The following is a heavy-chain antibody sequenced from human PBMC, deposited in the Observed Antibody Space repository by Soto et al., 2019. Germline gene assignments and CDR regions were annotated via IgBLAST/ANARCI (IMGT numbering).Heavy chain of an antibody. J-gene: IGHJ5*02. Sequence: EEQLVESGGGLAQPGGSLRLSCLASGFTFTTYWLSWVRQAPGKGLEWVANIRQDGGAQYYVDSVKGRFTISRDNAKNSVYLQMDSLRVEDTAVYYCVRGGHGSGSYLGSSWGQGILVTVSS. CDR3: VRGGHGSGSYLGSS. D-gene: IGHD3-10*01. CDR1: GFTFTTYW. V-gene: IGHV3-7*03. CDR2: IRQDGGAQ.